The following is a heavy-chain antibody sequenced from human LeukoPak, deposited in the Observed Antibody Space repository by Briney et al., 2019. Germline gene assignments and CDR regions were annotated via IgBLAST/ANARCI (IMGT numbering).Heavy chain of an antibody. J-gene: IGHJ4*02. D-gene: IGHD3-10*01. CDR2: ISGSGGGT. V-gene: IGHV3-23*01. CDR1: GFTFSSYA. Sequence: GGSLRLSCAASGFTFSSYAMSWVRQAPGKGLEWVSAISGSGGGTYYADSVKGRFTISRDNSKNTLYLQMNSLRAEDTAVYYCAKDQMVRGVILSVPRKIENYWGQGTLVTVSS. CDR3: AKDQMVRGVILSVPRKIENY.